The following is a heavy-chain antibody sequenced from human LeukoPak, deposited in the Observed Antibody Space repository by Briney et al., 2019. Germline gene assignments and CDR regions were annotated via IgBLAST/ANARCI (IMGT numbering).Heavy chain of an antibody. CDR3: ARALTMVRDGVDY. V-gene: IGHV3-30*04. J-gene: IGHJ4*02. D-gene: IGHD3-10*01. CDR2: ISYDGSNK. CDR1: GFTFSSYA. Sequence: PGRSLRLSCAASGFTFSSYAMHWVRQAPGKGLEWVAVISYDGSNKYYADSVKGRFTISRDNSKNTLYLQMNSLRAEDTAVYYCARALTMVRDGVDYWGQGTLVTVSS.